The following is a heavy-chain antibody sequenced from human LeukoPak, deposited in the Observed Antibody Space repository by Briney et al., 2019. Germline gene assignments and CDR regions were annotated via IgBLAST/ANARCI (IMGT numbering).Heavy chain of an antibody. Sequence: GGSLRLSCAASGLTFSKYWMSWVRQAPEKGLEWLADIKEDGSKEYFADSVKGRFTISRDNTKNSVYLQMNSLRAEDTAVYYCARDFGDSSGWYNDYWGQGTLVIVSS. J-gene: IGHJ4*02. CDR3: ARDFGDSSGWYNDY. CDR2: IKEDGSKE. D-gene: IGHD6-19*01. CDR1: GLTFSKYW. V-gene: IGHV3-7*01.